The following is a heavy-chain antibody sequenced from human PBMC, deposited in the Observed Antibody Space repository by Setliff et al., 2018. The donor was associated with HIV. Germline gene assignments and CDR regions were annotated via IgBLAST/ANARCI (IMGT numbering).Heavy chain of an antibody. V-gene: IGHV5-51*01. CDR2: VYPGDFDS. D-gene: IGHD3-22*01. J-gene: IGHJ4*02. CDR1: GYIFTNFW. CDR3: ARRKSEDSGYGPRYYDF. Sequence: GESLKISCQASGYIFTNFWIGWVRQMPGKGLEWMGTVYPGDFDSIYNESFQGHVTMSVDKATRTAYLEWSSLKASDTAIYYCARRKSEDSGYGPRYYDFWGQGTLVTVSS.